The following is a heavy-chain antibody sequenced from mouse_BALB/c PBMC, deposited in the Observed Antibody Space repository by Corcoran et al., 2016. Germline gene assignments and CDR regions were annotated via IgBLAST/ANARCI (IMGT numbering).Heavy chain of an antibody. Sequence: DVQLQESGPGLVKPSQSLSLTCSVTGYSITSGYYWNWIRQFPGNKLEWMGYISYDGSNNYNPSLKNRISITRGTSKNQFFLKLNSVTTEDTATYYCARDRDFDYWGQGTTLTVSS. CDR2: ISYDGSN. V-gene: IGHV3-6*02. CDR1: GYSITSGYY. CDR3: ARDRDFDY. J-gene: IGHJ2*01.